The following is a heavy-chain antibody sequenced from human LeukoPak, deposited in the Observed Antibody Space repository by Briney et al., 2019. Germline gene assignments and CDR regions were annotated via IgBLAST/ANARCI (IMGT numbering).Heavy chain of an antibody. CDR1: GYSISSGYY. D-gene: IGHD6-13*01. CDR3: AGHSSSWYYFDY. J-gene: IGHJ4*02. Sequence: PSETLSLTCTVSGYSISSGYYWGWSRQPPGKGLGWIAYIFYSGSTNYNPSLKGRVTISIDTSKNQFSLKLNSVTAADTAVYYCAGHSSSWYYFDYWGQGTLVTVSS. CDR2: IFYSGST. V-gene: IGHV4-61*01.